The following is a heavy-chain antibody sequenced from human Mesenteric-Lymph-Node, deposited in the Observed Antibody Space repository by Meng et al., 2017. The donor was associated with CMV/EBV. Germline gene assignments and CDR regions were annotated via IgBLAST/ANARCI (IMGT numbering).Heavy chain of an antibody. D-gene: IGHD3-10*01. CDR3: ARDYYGSGIGGNYFDY. J-gene: IGHJ4*02. Sequence: GESLKISCVASGFIFSGYGIHWVRQVPGKGLEWVSYIVSSSATLYYADSVKGRFTISRDNAKNSLYLQMNSLRAEDAAVYYCARDYYGSGIGGNYFDYWGQGTLVTVSS. CDR1: GFIFSGYG. V-gene: IGHV3-48*04. CDR2: IVSSSATL.